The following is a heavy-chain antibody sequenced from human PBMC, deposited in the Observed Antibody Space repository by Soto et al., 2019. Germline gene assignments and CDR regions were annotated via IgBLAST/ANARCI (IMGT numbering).Heavy chain of an antibody. CDR2: ISYDGSNK. D-gene: IGHD6-19*01. CDR3: ARDSSGWYGLYDMDV. V-gene: IGHV3-30-3*01. CDR1: GFTFSRYA. J-gene: IGHJ6*02. Sequence: GGSLRLSCAASGFTFSRYAMHWVRQAPGKGLEWVAVISYDGSNKNYTDSVKGRFTISRDNSKNTLYLQMNSLRAEDTAVYYCARDSSGWYGLYDMDVWGQGTTVTVSS.